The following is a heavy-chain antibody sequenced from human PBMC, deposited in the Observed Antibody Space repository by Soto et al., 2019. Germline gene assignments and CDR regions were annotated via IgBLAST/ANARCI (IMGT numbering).Heavy chain of an antibody. CDR1: GGTFSSYA. J-gene: IGHJ5*02. CDR3: ATRPKVGYYYDSSRFDP. CDR2: IIPIFGTA. D-gene: IGHD3-22*01. Sequence: QVQLVQSVAEVKKPGSSVKVSCKASGGTFSSYAISWVRQAPGQGLEWMGGIIPIFGTANYAEKFQGRVTIPAGESTSTAYMELSSLRSEDTAVYYCATRPKVGYYYDSSRFDPWGQGTLVTVSS. V-gene: IGHV1-69*01.